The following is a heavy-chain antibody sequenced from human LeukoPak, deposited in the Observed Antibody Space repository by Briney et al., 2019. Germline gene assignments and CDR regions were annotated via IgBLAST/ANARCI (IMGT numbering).Heavy chain of an antibody. D-gene: IGHD3-22*01. CDR1: GGSISSYY. J-gene: IGHJ4*02. Sequence: SETLSLTCTVSGGSISSYYWNWIRQPPGKGLEWVGYIYYSGSTNYNPSLKSRVSISVDTSKNQFSLKLSSVTAADTAVYYCARGADSSGYYSIFYFDYWGQGTLVTVSS. V-gene: IGHV4-59*01. CDR2: IYYSGST. CDR3: ARGADSSGYYSIFYFDY.